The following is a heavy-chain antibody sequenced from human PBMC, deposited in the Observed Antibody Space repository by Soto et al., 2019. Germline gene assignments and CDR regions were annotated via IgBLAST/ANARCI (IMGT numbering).Heavy chain of an antibody. D-gene: IGHD2-2*02. Sequence: SVEVSCKASGGTFSSYAISWVRQAPGQGLEWMGGIIPIFGTANYAQKFQGRVTITADKSTSTAYMELSSLRSEDTAVYYCARDPYCSSTSCYRFGGMDVWGQGTTVTVSS. V-gene: IGHV1-69*06. CDR2: IIPIFGTA. CDR3: ARDPYCSSTSCYRFGGMDV. J-gene: IGHJ6*02. CDR1: GGTFSSYA.